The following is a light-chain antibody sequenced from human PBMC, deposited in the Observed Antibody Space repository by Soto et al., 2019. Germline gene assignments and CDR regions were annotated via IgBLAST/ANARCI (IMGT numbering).Light chain of an antibody. CDR1: QSVSNDF. CDR2: GAS. J-gene: IGKJ5*01. Sequence: EIVLTQSPGILSLSPGERATLSCRASQSVSNDFLAWYQQKPGQAPRLLIHGASNRATGIPDRFSGSGSGTDFTLTITRLEPEDFAVYYCQQRSNWPITFGQGTRLEI. CDR3: QQRSNWPIT. V-gene: IGKV3D-20*02.